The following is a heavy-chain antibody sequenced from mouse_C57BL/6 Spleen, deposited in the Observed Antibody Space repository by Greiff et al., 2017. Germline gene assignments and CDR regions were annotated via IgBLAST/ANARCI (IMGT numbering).Heavy chain of an antibody. D-gene: IGHD1-1*01. Sequence: QVQLKQPGAELVKPGASVKLSCKASGYTFTSYWMHWVKPRPGRGLEWIGRIDPNGGGTKYNEKFKSKATLTVDKPSSTAYMQLSSLTSEDSAVYYCASGGSSYLFAYWGQGTLVTVSA. CDR3: ASGGSSYLFAY. V-gene: IGHV1-72*01. CDR1: GYTFTSYW. CDR2: IDPNGGGT. J-gene: IGHJ3*01.